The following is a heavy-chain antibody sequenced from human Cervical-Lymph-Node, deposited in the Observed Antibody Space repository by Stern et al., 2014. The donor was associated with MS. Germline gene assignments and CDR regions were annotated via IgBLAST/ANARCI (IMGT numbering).Heavy chain of an antibody. V-gene: IGHV3-53*04. CDR1: GFAVNMYY. Sequence: EVQLVESGGGLVQPGGSLRLSCAVSGFAVNMYYMHWVRQAPGKGLEWVSVFHSGGSTYYAESVKGRFTISRHTTKNTLYLQMNRLRAEDTAVYYCARGYFWSGYFFHGMDVWGQGTTVTVSS. CDR2: FHSGGST. D-gene: IGHD3-3*01. J-gene: IGHJ6*02. CDR3: ARGYFWSGYFFHGMDV.